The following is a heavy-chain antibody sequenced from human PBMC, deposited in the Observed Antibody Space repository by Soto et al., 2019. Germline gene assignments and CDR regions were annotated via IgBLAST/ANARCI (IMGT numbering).Heavy chain of an antibody. D-gene: IGHD3-3*01. V-gene: IGHV3-73*02. J-gene: IGHJ5*02. Sequence: EVQLVESGGGLVQPGGSLKLSCAASGFSISGFGMHWVRQSPGKGLQWVARIRREGNGFAAVYTESVRARFTISRDDPANPASLQMESRRSEDTPMSHWAAGWDFWSGYDRTWGQGTLVAVSS. CDR3: AAGWDFWSGYDRT. CDR1: GFSISGFG. CDR2: IRREGNGFAA.